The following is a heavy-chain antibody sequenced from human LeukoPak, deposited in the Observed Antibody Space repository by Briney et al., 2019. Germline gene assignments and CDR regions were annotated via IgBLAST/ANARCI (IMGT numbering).Heavy chain of an antibody. CDR1: GFTFSSYA. CDR2: ISGSGGST. Sequence: GGSLRLSCAASGFTFSSYAMSWVRQAPGKGLEWVSAISGSGGSTYYTDSVKGRFTISRDNSKNTLYLQMNSLRAEDTAVYYCAKDRGECSNTSCSYYYFDYWGQGTLVTVSS. J-gene: IGHJ4*02. CDR3: AKDRGECSNTSCSYYYFDY. D-gene: IGHD2-2*01. V-gene: IGHV3-23*01.